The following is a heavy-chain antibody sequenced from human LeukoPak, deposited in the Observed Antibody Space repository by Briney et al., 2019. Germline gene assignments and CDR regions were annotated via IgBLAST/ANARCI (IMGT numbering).Heavy chain of an antibody. D-gene: IGHD3-3*01. Sequence: GASVKVSCKASGYTFTSYYMHWVRQAPGQGLEWMGWINTNTGNPTYAQGFTGRFVFSLDTSVSTAYLQISSLKAEDTAVYYCAREGGPGSDFWSGYYDYYYYYYMDVWGKGTTVTVSS. CDR2: INTNTGNP. CDR3: AREGGPGSDFWSGYYDYYYYYYMDV. J-gene: IGHJ6*03. CDR1: GYTFTSYY. V-gene: IGHV7-4-1*02.